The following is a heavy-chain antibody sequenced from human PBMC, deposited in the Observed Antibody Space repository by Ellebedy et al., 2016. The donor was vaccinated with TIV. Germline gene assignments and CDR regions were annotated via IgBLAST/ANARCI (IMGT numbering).Heavy chain of an antibody. Sequence: AASVKVSCKISGYTLSDYLNSWVRQAPGQGLEGMGWLTPLNGNTNYAQKLQGRVTMTTDTSTSTAYMELRSLRYDDTAVYYCVTRLHNGVTYWGQGTRVTVSS. V-gene: IGHV1-18*04. J-gene: IGHJ4*02. CDR3: VTRLHNGVTY. CDR2: LTPLNGNT. D-gene: IGHD2-21*02. CDR1: GYTLSDYL.